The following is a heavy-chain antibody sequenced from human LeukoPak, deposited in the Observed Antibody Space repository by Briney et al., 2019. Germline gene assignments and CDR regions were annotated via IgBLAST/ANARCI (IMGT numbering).Heavy chain of an antibody. V-gene: IGHV4-59*11. Sequence: SETLSLTCTVSGGSISSHYWIWIRQPPGKGLEWIGYIYYSGSTNYNPSLKSRVTISVDTSKNQFSLKLSSVTAADTAVYYCARVLTGSSSSDYYYYYMDVWGKGTTVTVSS. CDR3: ARVLTGSSSSDYYYYYMDV. CDR2: IYYSGST. D-gene: IGHD6-6*01. CDR1: GGSISSHY. J-gene: IGHJ6*03.